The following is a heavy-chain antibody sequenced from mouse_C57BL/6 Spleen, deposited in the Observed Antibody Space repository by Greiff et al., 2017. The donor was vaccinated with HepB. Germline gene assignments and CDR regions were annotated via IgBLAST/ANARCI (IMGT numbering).Heavy chain of an antibody. CDR2: IYPGDGDT. CDR3: ARGTGTGAMDY. Sequence: QVQLQQSGAELVKPGASVKISCKASGYAFSSYWMNWVKQRPGKGLEWIGQIYPGDGDTNYNGKFKGKATLTADKSSSTAYMQLSSRTSEDSAVYFCARGTGTGAMDYWGQGTSVTVSS. V-gene: IGHV1-80*01. CDR1: GYAFSSYW. D-gene: IGHD4-1*01. J-gene: IGHJ4*01.